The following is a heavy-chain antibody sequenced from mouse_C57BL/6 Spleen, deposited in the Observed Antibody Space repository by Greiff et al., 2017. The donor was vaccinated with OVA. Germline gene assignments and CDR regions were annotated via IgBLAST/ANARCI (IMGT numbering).Heavy chain of an antibody. Sequence: QVQLQQPGAELVKPGASVKMSCKASGYTFTSYWITWVKQRPGQGLEWIGDIYPGSGSTNYNEKFKSKATLTVDTSSSTAYMQLSSLTSEDSAVYDCARGEGIYYGYYNYFDYWGQGTTLTVSS. D-gene: IGHD2-3*01. CDR1: GYTFTSYW. CDR2: IYPGSGST. V-gene: IGHV1-55*01. CDR3: ARGEGIYYGYYNYFDY. J-gene: IGHJ2*01.